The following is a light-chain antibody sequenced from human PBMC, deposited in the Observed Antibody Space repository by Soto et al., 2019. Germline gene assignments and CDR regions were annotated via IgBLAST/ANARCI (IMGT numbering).Light chain of an antibody. CDR3: QSYDSSLSALV. J-gene: IGLJ3*02. V-gene: IGLV1-40*01. CDR1: SSNIGAGYD. CDR2: TNS. Sequence: QSVLTQPPSVSGAPGQGVTISCAGTSSNIGAGYDVHWYQQVPGTAPKLLIYTNSNRPSGVPDRFSGSKSGTSASLAITGXXXXXXXDYYCQSYDSSLSALVFGGGTKVTVL.